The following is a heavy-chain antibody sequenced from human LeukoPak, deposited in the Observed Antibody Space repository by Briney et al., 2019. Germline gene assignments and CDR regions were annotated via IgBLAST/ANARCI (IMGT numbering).Heavy chain of an antibody. CDR1: GGSINSYY. CDR3: ARAGDSRPFDY. CDR2: IYITGST. J-gene: IGHJ4*02. Sequence: SETLSLTCTVSGGSINSYYWSWIRQSAGKGLEWIGRIYITGSTTYNPSLKSRVTMSLDTSKNQFSLKLSSVTAADTAVYYCARAGDSRPFDYWGQGTLVTVSS. D-gene: IGHD5-12*01. V-gene: IGHV4-4*07.